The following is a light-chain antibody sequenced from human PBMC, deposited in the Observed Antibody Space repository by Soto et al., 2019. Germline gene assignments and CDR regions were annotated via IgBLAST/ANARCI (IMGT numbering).Light chain of an antibody. J-gene: IGKJ3*01. CDR2: AAS. CDR3: QKYESAPLT. CDR1: QGISNY. V-gene: IGKV1-27*01. Sequence: DIQMTQSPSSLSASVGDRVTITCRASQGISNYLAWYQQKPGKVPKLLIYAASTLQSAVPSRFSGSGSGTDCTLTISSLQLEDVGTYYFQKYESAPLTFGPGTKVDI.